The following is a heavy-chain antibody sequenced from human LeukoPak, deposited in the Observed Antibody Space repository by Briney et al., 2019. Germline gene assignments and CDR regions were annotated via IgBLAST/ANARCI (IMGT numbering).Heavy chain of an antibody. J-gene: IGHJ4*02. Sequence: ASXKVSCKASGGTLINYVSSWVRQAPGQGLEGRGGIIPIFGTTNYAQKFQGRVTINTDESSSTDYMDMSSVRDEETAIYYCARGLRDTYCSGGSCYSDYWGQGTLVTVSS. CDR2: IIPIFGTT. CDR1: GGTLINYV. D-gene: IGHD2-15*01. V-gene: IGHV1-69*05. CDR3: ARGLRDTYCSGGSCYSDY.